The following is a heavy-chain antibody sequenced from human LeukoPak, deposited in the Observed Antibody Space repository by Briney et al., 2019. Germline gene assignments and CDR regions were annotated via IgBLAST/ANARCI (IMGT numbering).Heavy chain of an antibody. CDR2: INPNSGGT. Sequence: ASVKVSCKASAYTFTGYYMHWVRQAPGQGLEWMGRINPNSGGTNYAQKFQGRVTMTRDTSISTAYMELSRLRSDDTAVYYCARDLGTRLLWFGEDYFDYWGQGTLVTVSS. V-gene: IGHV1-2*06. J-gene: IGHJ4*02. CDR1: AYTFTGYY. D-gene: IGHD3-10*01. CDR3: ARDLGTRLLWFGEDYFDY.